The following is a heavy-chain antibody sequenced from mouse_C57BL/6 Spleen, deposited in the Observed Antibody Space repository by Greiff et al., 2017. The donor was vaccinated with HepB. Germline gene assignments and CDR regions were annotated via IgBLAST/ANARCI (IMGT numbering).Heavy chain of an antibody. CDR1: GFTFSSYT. Sequence: EVKLVESGGGLVKPGGSLKLSCAASGFTFSSYTMSWVRQTPEKRLEWVATISGGGGNTYYPDSVKGRFTISRDNAKNTLYLQMSSLRSEDTALYYCARITTVAYYFDYWGQGTTLTVSS. J-gene: IGHJ2*01. D-gene: IGHD1-1*01. CDR2: ISGGGGNT. CDR3: ARITTVAYYFDY. V-gene: IGHV5-9*01.